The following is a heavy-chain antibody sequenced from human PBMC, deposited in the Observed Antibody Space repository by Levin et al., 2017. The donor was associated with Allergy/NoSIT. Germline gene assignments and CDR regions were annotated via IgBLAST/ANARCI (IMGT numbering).Heavy chain of an antibody. V-gene: IGHV4-31*03. D-gene: IGHD3-10*01. Sequence: SETLSLTCTVSGDSISGGTFHWSWIRQRPGKGLEWIGFIHHSGSAYYNPSLKSRLTMSLDTSKSQFSLRVTSVTVADTAVYYCARDECAWLGECYGMDVWGQGTTVIVSS. CDR3: ARDECAWLGECYGMDV. J-gene: IGHJ6*02. CDR1: GDSISGGTFH. CDR2: IHHSGSA.